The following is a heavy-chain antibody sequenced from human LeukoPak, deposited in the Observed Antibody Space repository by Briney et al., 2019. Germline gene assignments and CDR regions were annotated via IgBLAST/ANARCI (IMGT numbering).Heavy chain of an antibody. CDR3: ARTYYYDSSGYSSWFDP. Sequence: GGSLRLSCAASGFTFSSYGMPWVRQAPGKGLEWVAVISYDGSNKYYADSVKGRFTISRDNSKNTLYLQMNSLRAEDTAVYYCARTYYYDSSGYSSWFDPWGQGTLVTVSS. J-gene: IGHJ5*02. V-gene: IGHV3-30*03. CDR1: GFTFSSYG. D-gene: IGHD3-22*01. CDR2: ISYDGSNK.